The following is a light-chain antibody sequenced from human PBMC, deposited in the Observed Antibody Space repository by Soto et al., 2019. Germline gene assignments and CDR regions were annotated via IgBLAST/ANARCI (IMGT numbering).Light chain of an antibody. CDR1: SGSVGSNY. CDR3: QSYDNSGYVV. Sequence: NFMLTQPHSVSESPGKTVTISCTRSSGSVGSNYVQWYQQRPGSAPTTVIYNDNQRPSGVPDRFSGSFDSSSNAGSLTISGLKTEEEADYCCQSYDNSGYVVFGGGTKLTVL. V-gene: IGLV6-57*03. CDR2: NDN. J-gene: IGLJ2*01.